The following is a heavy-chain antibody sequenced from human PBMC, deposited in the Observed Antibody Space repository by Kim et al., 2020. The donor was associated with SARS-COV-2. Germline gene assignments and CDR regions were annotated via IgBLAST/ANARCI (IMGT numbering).Heavy chain of an antibody. CDR3: ARQIAAAGGWFDP. Sequence: SETLSLTCTVSGGSISSSSYYWGWIRQPPGKGLEWIGSIYYSGSTYYNPSLKSRVTISVDTSKNQFSLKLSSVTAADTAVYYCARQIAAAGGWFDPWGQGTLVTVSS. J-gene: IGHJ5*02. CDR2: IYYSGST. D-gene: IGHD6-13*01. V-gene: IGHV4-39*01. CDR1: GGSISSSSYY.